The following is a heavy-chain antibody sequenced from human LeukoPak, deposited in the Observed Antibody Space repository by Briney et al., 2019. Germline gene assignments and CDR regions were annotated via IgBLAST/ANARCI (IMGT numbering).Heavy chain of an antibody. D-gene: IGHD3-10*01. Sequence: SETLSLTCTVSGGSISSYYWSWIRQPPGKGLEWIGYIYYSGSTYYNPSLKSRVTISVDTSKNQFSLRLRSVTAADTAVYYCAREDVLLWFGELEQGWFDPWGQGTLVTVSS. J-gene: IGHJ5*02. CDR3: AREDVLLWFGELEQGWFDP. CDR1: GGSISSYY. V-gene: IGHV4-59*12. CDR2: IYYSGST.